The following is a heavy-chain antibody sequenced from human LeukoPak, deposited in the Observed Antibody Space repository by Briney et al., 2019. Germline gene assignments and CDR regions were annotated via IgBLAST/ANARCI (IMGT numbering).Heavy chain of an antibody. Sequence: AVTLTFKCAACSFSSSAISLVRQPPAPGLGLMGSIIPMFGRANYAQKFQVRVTIISDKYKTTAYMELSSLKSEDTAVYYGAARGVITSGPFDYWGQGTLVTVSS. CDR2: IIPMFGRA. D-gene: IGHD3-10*01. V-gene: IGHV1-69*04. CDR3: AARGVITSGPFDY. CDR1: ACSFSSSA. J-gene: IGHJ4*02.